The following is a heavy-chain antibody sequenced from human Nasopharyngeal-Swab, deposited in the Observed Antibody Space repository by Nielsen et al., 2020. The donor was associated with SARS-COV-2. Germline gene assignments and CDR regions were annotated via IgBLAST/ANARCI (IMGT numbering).Heavy chain of an antibody. CDR1: GFTFSTYA. Sequence: GGSLRLSCAASGFTFSTYAMYWVRQPPAEGLEWVSIISGSGGSTYYADSVKGRFTISRDNSKNTLYLQMNSLRAEDTAVYYCARYDDYYDSSGYAYWGQGTLVTVSS. CDR2: ISGSGGST. V-gene: IGHV3-23*01. D-gene: IGHD3-22*01. CDR3: ARYDDYYDSSGYAY. J-gene: IGHJ4*02.